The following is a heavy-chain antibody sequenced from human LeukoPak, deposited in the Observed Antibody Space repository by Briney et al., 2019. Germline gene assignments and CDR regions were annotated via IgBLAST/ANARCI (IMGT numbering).Heavy chain of an antibody. CDR1: GFSLITGGMY. CDR3: ARSYIVSTIRAFDI. Sequence: SGPALVKPTRTLTLTCTFSGFSLITGGMYVSWIRQPPGKALEWLARIGWDNDKYYSTSLKTRLTISKDTSKNQVVLTMTNMDPVDTATYFCARSYIVSTIRAFDIWGPGTMVTVSS. J-gene: IGHJ3*02. CDR2: IGWDNDK. V-gene: IGHV2-70*11. D-gene: IGHD5/OR15-5a*01.